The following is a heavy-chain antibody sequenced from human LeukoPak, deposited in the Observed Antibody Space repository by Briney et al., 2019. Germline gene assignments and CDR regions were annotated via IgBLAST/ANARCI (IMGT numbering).Heavy chain of an antibody. CDR1: GFTFSNYA. J-gene: IGHJ4*02. D-gene: IGHD3-10*01. Sequence: GGSLRLSCATSGFTFSNYALHWVRQAPGKGLEYVSSISSNGGNTYYANSVKGRFTISRDSSKNTLYLQMGSLRAEDMAVYYCARDSAIRGGYFNYWGQGTLVTVSS. CDR3: ARDSAIRGGYFNY. V-gene: IGHV3-64*01. CDR2: ISSNGGNT.